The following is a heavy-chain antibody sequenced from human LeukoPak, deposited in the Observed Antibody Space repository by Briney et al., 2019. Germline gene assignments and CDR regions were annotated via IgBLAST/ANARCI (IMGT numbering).Heavy chain of an antibody. CDR3: ARALRSGPLDY. D-gene: IGHD2-8*02. CDR1: GGSISSSSYY. Sequence: PSETLSLPCTVSGGSISSSSYYWGWIRQPPGKGLEWIGSICYSGSTYYNPSLKSRVTISVDTSKNQFSLKLSSVTAADTAVYYCARALRSGPLDYWGQGTLVTVSS. J-gene: IGHJ4*02. V-gene: IGHV4-39*07. CDR2: ICYSGST.